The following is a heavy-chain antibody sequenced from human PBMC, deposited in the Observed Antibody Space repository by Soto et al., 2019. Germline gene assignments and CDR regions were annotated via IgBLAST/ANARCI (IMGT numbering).Heavy chain of an antibody. V-gene: IGHV3-64D*06. CDR1: GFTFSSYA. CDR2: ISSNGGST. Sequence: GGSLRLSCSASGFTFSSYAMHWVRQAPGKGLEYVSAISSNGGSTYYADSVKGRFTISRDNSKNTLYLQMSSLRAEDTAVYYCVKGGITMIVVVTEDYFDYWGQGTLVT. D-gene: IGHD3-22*01. J-gene: IGHJ4*02. CDR3: VKGGITMIVVVTEDYFDY.